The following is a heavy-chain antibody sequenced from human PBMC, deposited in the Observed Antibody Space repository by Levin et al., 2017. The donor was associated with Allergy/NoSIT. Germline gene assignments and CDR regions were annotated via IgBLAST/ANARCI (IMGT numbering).Heavy chain of an antibody. J-gene: IGHJ6*02. Sequence: PGGSLRLSCAVYGGSFSGYYWSWIRQPPGKGLEWIGEINHSGSTNYNPSLKSRVTISVDTSKNQFSLKLSSVTAADTAVYYCARRRVIFGVVIGYYYGMDVWGQGTTVTVSS. D-gene: IGHD3-3*01. CDR1: GGSFSGYY. CDR3: ARRRVIFGVVIGYYYGMDV. V-gene: IGHV4-34*01. CDR2: INHSGST.